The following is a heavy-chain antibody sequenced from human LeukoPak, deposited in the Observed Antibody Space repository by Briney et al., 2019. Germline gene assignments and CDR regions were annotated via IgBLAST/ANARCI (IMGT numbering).Heavy chain of an antibody. CDR1: GGTFSSYA. CDR2: IIPILGIA. V-gene: IGHV1-69*04. Sequence: AASVKVSCKASGGTFSSYAISWVRQAPGQGLEWMGRIIPILGIANYAQKFQGRVTITADKSTSTAYMELSSLRSEDTAVYYCARGGKKMATIPVVWGQGTLVTVSS. D-gene: IGHD5-24*01. CDR3: ARGGKKMATIPVV. J-gene: IGHJ4*02.